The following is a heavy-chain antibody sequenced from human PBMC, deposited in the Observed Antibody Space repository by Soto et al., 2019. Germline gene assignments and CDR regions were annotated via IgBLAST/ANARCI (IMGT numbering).Heavy chain of an antibody. CDR1: GFTFSSYS. V-gene: IGHV3-48*02. D-gene: IGHD3-22*01. Sequence: GGSLRLSCAASGFTFSSYSMNWVRQAPGKGLEWVSYISRSSSSIYYADSVKGRFTISRDNAKNSLYLQMNSLRDEDTAVYYCARDVGYYYDSSGYYRFDYWGQGTLVTVSS. J-gene: IGHJ4*02. CDR2: ISRSSSSI. CDR3: ARDVGYYYDSSGYYRFDY.